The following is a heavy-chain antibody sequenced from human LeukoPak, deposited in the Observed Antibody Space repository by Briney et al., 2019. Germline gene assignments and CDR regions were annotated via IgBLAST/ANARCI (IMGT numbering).Heavy chain of an antibody. CDR1: GGSIRSGDYY. Sequence: SETLSLTCTVSGGSIRSGDYYWRWIRQPPGKGLEWIAYMYYSGITYYNPSLKSRVTMSADTSKNQLSLNLSSVTAADTAVYYCARPSYYDSRIDPWGQGILVTVSS. CDR3: ARPSYYDSRIDP. J-gene: IGHJ5*02. D-gene: IGHD3-22*01. V-gene: IGHV4-30-4*01. CDR2: MYYSGIT.